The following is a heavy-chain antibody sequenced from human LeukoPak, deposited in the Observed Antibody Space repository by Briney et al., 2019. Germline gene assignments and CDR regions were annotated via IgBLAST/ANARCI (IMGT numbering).Heavy chain of an antibody. J-gene: IGHJ5*02. Sequence: PSETLSLTCTVSGYSINNGYYWGWIRQPPGKGLEWIGYIYYSGSTNYNPSLKSRVTISVDTSKNQFSLKLSSVTAADTAVYYCARDQCSGGSCYPGWFDPWGQGTLVTVSS. V-gene: IGHV4-61*01. CDR1: GYSINNGYY. CDR3: ARDQCSGGSCYPGWFDP. D-gene: IGHD2-15*01. CDR2: IYYSGST.